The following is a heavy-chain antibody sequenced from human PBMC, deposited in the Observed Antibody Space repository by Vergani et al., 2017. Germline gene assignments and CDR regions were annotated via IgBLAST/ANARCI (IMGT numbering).Heavy chain of an antibody. J-gene: IGHJ4*02. V-gene: IGHV1-46*03. CDR3: ARGDYVILTGYRY. D-gene: IGHD3-9*01. CDR2: INPSGGHT. CDR1: GYTFSIYY. Sequence: QVKVVQSGAAVKKSGASVKVSCKTSGYTFSIYYMHWVRQAPGQGLEWMGIINPSGGHTNYAQKFQGRVTMTRDTSTSTVYMELSSLRSEDTAIYYCARGDYVILTGYRYWGQGTLVTVSA.